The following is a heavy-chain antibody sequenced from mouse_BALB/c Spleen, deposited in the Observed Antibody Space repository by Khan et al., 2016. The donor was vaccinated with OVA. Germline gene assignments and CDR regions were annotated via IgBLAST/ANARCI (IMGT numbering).Heavy chain of an antibody. J-gene: IGHJ2*01. V-gene: IGHV5-6*01. Sequence: EVELVESGGDLMKPGGTLKLSCAASGLTFSRYGMSWVRQTPDKRLEWVASISSGGSYTYYPDNMKGRFTISRDNAKNTLYLEMNSLKSEDTAIYYSARHAGYDEYYFGYWGQGTTLTVSS. CDR3: ARHAGYDEYYFGY. D-gene: IGHD2-3*01. CDR1: GLTFSRYG. CDR2: ISSGGSYT.